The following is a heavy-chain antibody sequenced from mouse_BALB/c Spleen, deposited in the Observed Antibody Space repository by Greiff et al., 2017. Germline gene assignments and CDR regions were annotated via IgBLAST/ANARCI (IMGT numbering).Heavy chain of an antibody. D-gene: IGHD1-1*01. CDR3: SRGRSDCYRYAMDY. J-gene: IGHJ4*01. V-gene: IGHV5-9-3*01. CDR1: GFTFSSYA. CDR2: ISSGGSYA. Sequence: EVQRVESGGGLVKPGGSLKLSCAASGFTFSSYAMSWVRQTPEKRLEWVATISSGGSYAYYPDSVKGRFTISSDNAKNTLYLYMSSLRSEDTAMYYCSRGRSDCYRYAMDYWGQGTTVTVSS.